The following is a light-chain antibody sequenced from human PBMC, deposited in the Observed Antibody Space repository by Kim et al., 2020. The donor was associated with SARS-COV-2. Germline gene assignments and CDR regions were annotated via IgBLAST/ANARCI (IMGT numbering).Light chain of an antibody. CDR2: GKN. J-gene: IGLJ3*02. Sequence: ALGQTVRITCQGGSLRSYYASWYQQKPGQAPVLVIYGKNNRPSGIPDRFSGSSSGNTASLTITGAQAEDEADYYCNTRDSSGNHWVFGGGTKRTVL. CDR3: NTRDSSGNHWV. CDR1: SLRSYY. V-gene: IGLV3-19*01.